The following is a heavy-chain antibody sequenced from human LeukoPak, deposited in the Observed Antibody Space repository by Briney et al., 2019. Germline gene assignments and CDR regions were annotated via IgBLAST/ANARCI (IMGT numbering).Heavy chain of an antibody. J-gene: IGHJ4*02. V-gene: IGHV3-7*01. D-gene: IGHD4-17*01. CDR3: ARGPNYGARVGFLDS. CDR2: IRQGGDER. Sequence: QSGGSLRLSCAASGFTFSSHWMTWVRRAPGKGLEWVAGIRQGGDERYYADSVKGRFTVSRDNAKNSLYLQMNSLSADDTAVYFCARGPNYGARVGFLDSWGRGTKVTVSS. CDR1: GFTFSSHW.